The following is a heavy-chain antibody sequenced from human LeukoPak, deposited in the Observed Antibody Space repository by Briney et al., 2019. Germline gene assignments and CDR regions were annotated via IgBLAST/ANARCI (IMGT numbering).Heavy chain of an antibody. CDR2: IKQDGSEK. CDR1: GFTFSSYW. D-gene: IGHD3-10*01. CDR3: ARLIRSMVRGVIINNWFDP. V-gene: IGHV3-7*01. J-gene: IGHJ5*02. Sequence: PGGSLRLSCAASGFTFSSYWMSWVRQAPGKGLEWVANIKQDGSEKYYVDSVKGRFTISRDNAKNSLYLQMNSLRAEDTAVYYCARLIRSMVRGVIINNWFDPWGQGTLVTVSS.